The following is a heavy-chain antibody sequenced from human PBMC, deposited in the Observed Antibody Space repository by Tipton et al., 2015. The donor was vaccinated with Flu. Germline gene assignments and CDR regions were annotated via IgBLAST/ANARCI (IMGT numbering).Heavy chain of an antibody. CDR1: GDSMRRDYF. D-gene: IGHD3-10*01. Sequence: LRLSCTVSGDSMRRDYFWGWIRQAPGKGLEWIGNIHYTGRTYYNPSLKSRVTISVDTAKNQFSQRLNSVTASDTAVYYCARSTYYYGSGSSDYWGQGTLVTVSS. V-gene: IGHV4-38-2*02. CDR2: IHYTGRT. CDR3: ARSTYYYGSGSSDY. J-gene: IGHJ4*02.